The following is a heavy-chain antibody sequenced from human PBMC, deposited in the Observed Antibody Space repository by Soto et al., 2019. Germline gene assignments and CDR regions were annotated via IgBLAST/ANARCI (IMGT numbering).Heavy chain of an antibody. Sequence: GASVKVSCKASGYTFTGYYMHWVRQAPGQGLEWMGWINPNSGGTNYAQKFQGRVTMTRDTSISTAYMELSRLRSDDTAVYYCARTYYYDSSGYYDWLDPWGQGTLVTVSS. CDR1: GYTFTGYY. V-gene: IGHV1-2*02. D-gene: IGHD3-22*01. J-gene: IGHJ5*02. CDR3: ARTYYYDSSGYYDWLDP. CDR2: INPNSGGT.